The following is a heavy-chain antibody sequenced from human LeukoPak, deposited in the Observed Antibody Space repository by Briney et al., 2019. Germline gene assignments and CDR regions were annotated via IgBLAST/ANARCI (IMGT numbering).Heavy chain of an antibody. V-gene: IGHV3-48*03. J-gene: IGHJ4*02. CDR3: ARDMYNYDRGGLNGPDY. CDR2: ISSSGSTI. D-gene: IGHD3-22*01. Sequence: GGSLRLSCAASGFTFSSYEMNWVRQAPGKGLEWVSYISSSGSTIYYADSVKGRFTISRDNAKNSLYLQMNSLRAEDTAVYRCARDMYNYDRGGLNGPDYWGQGTLVTVSS. CDR1: GFTFSSYE.